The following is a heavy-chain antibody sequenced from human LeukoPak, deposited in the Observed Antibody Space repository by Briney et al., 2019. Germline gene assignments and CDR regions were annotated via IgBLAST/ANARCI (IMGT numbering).Heavy chain of an antibody. V-gene: IGHV3-66*04. D-gene: IGHD3-10*01. CDR1: GFTVSSNY. J-gene: IGHJ4*02. CDR2: IYSGGST. Sequence: PGGSLRLSCAASGFTVSSNYMSWVRQAPGKGLEWVSVIYSGGSTYYADSVKGRFTISRDNSKNTLYLQMNSLRAEDTAVYYCARPSSGSGSFTTFDYFDYWGQGTLVTVSS. CDR3: ARPSSGSGSFTTFDYFDY.